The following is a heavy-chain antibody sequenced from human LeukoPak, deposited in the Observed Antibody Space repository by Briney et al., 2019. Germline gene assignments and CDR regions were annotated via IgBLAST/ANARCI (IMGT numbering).Heavy chain of an antibody. V-gene: IGHV3-30*18. CDR2: ISYDGSNK. Sequence: GGSLRLSCAASEFTFSSYGMHWVRQAPGKGLEWVAVISYDGSNKYYADSVKGRFTISRDNSKNTLYLQMNSLRAEDTAVYYCAKDKGSGWPGDAFDIWGQGTMVTVSS. D-gene: IGHD6-19*01. CDR1: EFTFSSYG. CDR3: AKDKGSGWPGDAFDI. J-gene: IGHJ3*02.